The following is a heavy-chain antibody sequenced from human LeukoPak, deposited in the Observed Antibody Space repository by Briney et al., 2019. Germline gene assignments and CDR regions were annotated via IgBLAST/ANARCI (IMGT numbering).Heavy chain of an antibody. V-gene: IGHV4-34*01. J-gene: IGHJ6*02. CDR3: ARDRDDFWSGYSAFPYYYYGMDV. CDR1: GGSFSGYY. CDR2: INHSGST. Sequence: SETLSLTCAVYGGSFSGYYWSWIRQPPGKGLEWIGEINHSGSTNYNPSLKSRVTISVDTSKNQFSLKLSSVTAADTAVYYCARDRDDFWSGYSAFPYYYYGMDVWGQGTTVTVSS. D-gene: IGHD3-3*01.